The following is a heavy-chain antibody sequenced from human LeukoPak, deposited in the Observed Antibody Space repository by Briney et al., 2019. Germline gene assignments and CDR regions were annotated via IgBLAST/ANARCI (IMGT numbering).Heavy chain of an antibody. D-gene: IGHD2-2*01. CDR1: GDSFTAYW. J-gene: IGHJ5*02. V-gene: IGHV5-51*01. CDR2: IYPADSDT. Sequence: GESLKISCEVSGDSFTAYWIVWVRQMPGKGLDWMGSIYPADSDTRYSPSFQGQVSISVDKSISTAYLQWSSLKASDTAMYYCARLSSRSEGWFDPWGQGTLVTVSP. CDR3: ARLSSRSEGWFDP.